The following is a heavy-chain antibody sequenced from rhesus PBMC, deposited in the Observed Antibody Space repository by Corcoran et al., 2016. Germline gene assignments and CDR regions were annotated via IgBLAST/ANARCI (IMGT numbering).Heavy chain of an antibody. Sequence: QVQLQESGPGVVKPSETLSLTCAVSGGSISDRYRWSWIRQPPGKGLEWIGYIYGSSTCTNYNPALKSRVTISKDTSKNQFSLKLSSVTAADTAVYYYAREGYSSGWSPYYFDYWGQGVLVTVSS. CDR3: AREGYSSGWSPYYFDY. V-gene: IGHV4S10*01. D-gene: IGHD6S26*01. CDR1: GGSISDRYR. J-gene: IGHJ4*01. CDR2: IYGSSTCT.